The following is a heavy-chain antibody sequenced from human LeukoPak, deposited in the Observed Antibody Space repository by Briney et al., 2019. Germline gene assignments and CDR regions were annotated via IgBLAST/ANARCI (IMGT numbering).Heavy chain of an antibody. V-gene: IGHV4-59*11. CDR2: IYNTGTT. Sequence: PSETLSLTSTVSADSISSHYWSWIRQPHGKGLEWFAYIYNTGTTVSNPSLKSRVSMSLDRSKNEFSLQLTSVAAADTAVYYCAGIWYSSGYYFDYWGQGTLVTVSS. D-gene: IGHD6-19*01. CDR1: ADSISSHY. CDR3: AGIWYSSGYYFDY. J-gene: IGHJ4*02.